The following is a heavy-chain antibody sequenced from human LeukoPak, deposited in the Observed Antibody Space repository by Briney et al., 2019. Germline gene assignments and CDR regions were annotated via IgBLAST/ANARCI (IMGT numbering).Heavy chain of an antibody. Sequence: GGSLRLSCAASGFTFSDYYMSWIRQAPGKGLEWVSYISSSGSTIYYADSVKGRFTISRDNAKNSLYLQMNSLRAEDTAVYYCAKDQVDYGDYMEPTFDYWGQGTLVTVSS. CDR2: ISSSGSTI. V-gene: IGHV3-11*04. CDR1: GFTFSDYY. CDR3: AKDQVDYGDYMEPTFDY. J-gene: IGHJ4*02. D-gene: IGHD4-17*01.